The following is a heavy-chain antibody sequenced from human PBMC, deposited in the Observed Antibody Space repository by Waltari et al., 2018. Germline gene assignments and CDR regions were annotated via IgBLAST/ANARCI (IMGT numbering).Heavy chain of an antibody. CDR2: INSDGSST. CDR3: ARSGYETFDY. J-gene: IGHJ4*02. Sequence: EVQLVESGGGLVQPGGSLRLSCAASGFTFSSYWMHWVRQAPGKGLVWVSCINSDGSSTSYADSVMGRFTIYRDNAKNTLYLQMNSLRAEDTAVYYCARSGYETFDYWGQGTLVTVSS. V-gene: IGHV3-74*01. D-gene: IGHD5-12*01. CDR1: GFTFSSYW.